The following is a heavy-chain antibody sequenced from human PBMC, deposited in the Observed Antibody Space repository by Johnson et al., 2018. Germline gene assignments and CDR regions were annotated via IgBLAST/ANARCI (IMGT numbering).Heavy chain of an antibody. J-gene: IGHJ3*02. CDR1: GFTFSDYY. CDR3: ARASTMLRDAFDI. D-gene: IGHD3-10*02. Sequence: QVQLVESGGGLVKXGGSXRLXCAASGFTFSDYYMSWIRQAPGKGLEWVSYISCSGSTIYYADTVKGRFPISSDHAKNSLYLQMNSLRAEDTALYYCARASTMLRDAFDIWGQGTMVTVSS. CDR2: ISCSGSTI. V-gene: IGHV3-11*01.